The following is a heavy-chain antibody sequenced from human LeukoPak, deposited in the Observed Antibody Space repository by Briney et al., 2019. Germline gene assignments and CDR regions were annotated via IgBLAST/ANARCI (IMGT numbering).Heavy chain of an antibody. CDR3: AKVVYDILTGPIDY. J-gene: IGHJ4*02. CDR2: ISWNSGSI. D-gene: IGHD3-9*01. V-gene: IGHV3-9*01. Sequence: GRSLRLSCAASGFTFDDYAMHWVRQAPGKGLEWVSGISWNSGSIGYADSVKGRFTISRDNAKNSLYLQMNSLRAEDTALYYCAKVVYDILTGPIDYWGQGTLVTVPS. CDR1: GFTFDDYA.